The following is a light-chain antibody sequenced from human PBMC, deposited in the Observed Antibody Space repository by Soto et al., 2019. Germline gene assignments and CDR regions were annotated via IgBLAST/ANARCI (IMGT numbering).Light chain of an antibody. CDR2: GAS. V-gene: IGKV3-20*01. CDR3: QQYGSAPRT. Sequence: EIVLTQGPGTLSLSPGERATLACSASQSVSSSYLAWYQQKPGQAPRLLIDGASSRATGSPDRFSGRGAGTDFTLTISRLEPGAFAVYSCQQYGSAPRTFGQGTKVDIK. J-gene: IGKJ1*01. CDR1: QSVSSSY.